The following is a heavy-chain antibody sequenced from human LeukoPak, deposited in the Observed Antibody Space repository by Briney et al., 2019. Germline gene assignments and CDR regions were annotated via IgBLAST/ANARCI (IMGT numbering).Heavy chain of an antibody. CDR3: ARYHYDSSDYYYYLDY. D-gene: IGHD3-22*01. J-gene: IGHJ4*02. CDR2: IYYSGST. V-gene: IGHV4-39*07. CDR1: GGSISSSGYY. Sequence: SETLSLTCTVSGGSISSSGYYWGWIRQPPGKGLEGIGSIYYSGSTYYNPSLKSRVTISVDTSKNQFSLRLSSVTAADTAVYYCARYHYDSSDYYYYLDYWGQGTLVTVSS.